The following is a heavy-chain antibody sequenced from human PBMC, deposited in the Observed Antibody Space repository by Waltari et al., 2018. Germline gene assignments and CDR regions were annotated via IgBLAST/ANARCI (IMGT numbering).Heavy chain of an antibody. J-gene: IGHJ5*02. V-gene: IGHV4-59*01. CDR2: IYYSGST. CDR1: GGSISSYY. Sequence: QVQLQESGPGLVKPSETLSLTCTVSGGSISSYYWSWIRQPPGKGLEWIGYIYYSGSTNYNPSLKSRVTISVDTSKNQCSQKLSSVTAADTAVYYCARRGRGEEGRWFDPWGQGTMVTVSS. CDR3: ARRGRGEEGRWFDP. D-gene: IGHD2-15*01.